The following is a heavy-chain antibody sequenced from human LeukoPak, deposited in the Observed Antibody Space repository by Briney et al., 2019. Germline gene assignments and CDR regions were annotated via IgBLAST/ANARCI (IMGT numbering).Heavy chain of an antibody. V-gene: IGHV3-21*01. CDR1: GFTFSSYS. CDR2: ISSSSCYI. J-gene: IGHJ4*02. D-gene: IGHD2-15*01. Sequence: GGSLRLSCAASGFTFSSYSMNWVRQAPGKGLEWVSSISSSSCYIYYADSVKGRFTISRDNAKNSLYLQMNSLRAEDTAVYYCARGRYCSGGSCYSFDYWGQGTLVTVSS. CDR3: ARGRYCSGGSCYSFDY.